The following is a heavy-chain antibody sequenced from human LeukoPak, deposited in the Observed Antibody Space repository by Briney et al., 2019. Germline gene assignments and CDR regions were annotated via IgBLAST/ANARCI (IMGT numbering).Heavy chain of an antibody. Sequence: SQTLSLTCTVSGGSISSGGYYWSWIRQPAGKGLEWIGRIYTSGSTNYNPSLKSRVTISVDTSKNQFSLKLSSVTAADTAVYYCARDGGIAAAVPFDYWGQGTLVTVSS. CDR2: IYTSGST. CDR1: GGSISSGGYY. J-gene: IGHJ4*02. D-gene: IGHD6-13*01. CDR3: ARDGGIAAAVPFDY. V-gene: IGHV4-61*02.